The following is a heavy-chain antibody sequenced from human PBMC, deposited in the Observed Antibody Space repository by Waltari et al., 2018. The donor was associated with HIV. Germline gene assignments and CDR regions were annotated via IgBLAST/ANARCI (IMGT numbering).Heavy chain of an antibody. CDR3: ARSLHYYGSGRFDF. J-gene: IGHJ4*02. V-gene: IGHV3-74*03. CDR2: SNRDGRRR. Sequence: EVKLVESGGGLVQPGGSLRLSCTASGLAFTSHWMHWVRQVPGKGLVLVSGSNRDGRRRTYADSLRGRFTISRDNAKNTLFLEMNSLRVEDTALYYCARSLHYYGSGRFDFWGQGTLVAVSS. CDR1: GLAFTSHW. D-gene: IGHD3-10*01.